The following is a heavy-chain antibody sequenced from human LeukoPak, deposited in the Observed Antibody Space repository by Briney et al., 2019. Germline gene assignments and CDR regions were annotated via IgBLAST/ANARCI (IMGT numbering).Heavy chain of an antibody. CDR3: ARGGTARLHFQN. D-gene: IGHD6-6*01. J-gene: IGHJ1*01. CDR2: IYYSGST. Sequence: SETLSLTCTVSGGSVSSGSYYWSWIRQPPGKGLEWIGYIYYSGSTNYNPSLKSRVTISVDTSKNQFSLKLSSVTAADTAVYYCARGGTARLHFQNWGQGTLVTVSS. CDR1: GGSVSSGSYY. V-gene: IGHV4-61*01.